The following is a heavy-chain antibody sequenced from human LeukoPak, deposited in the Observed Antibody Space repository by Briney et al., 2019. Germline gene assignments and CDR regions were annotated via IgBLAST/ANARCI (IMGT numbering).Heavy chain of an antibody. Sequence: ASVKVSCKASGYTFTSYGISWVRQAPGQGLEWMGWISAYNGNTNYAQKLQGRVTMTTDKSTSTAYMELRSLRSDDTAVYYCARDLTPSTQVLLWFGEYYYFDYWGQGTLVTVSS. D-gene: IGHD3-10*01. CDR1: GYTFTSYG. V-gene: IGHV1-18*01. J-gene: IGHJ4*02. CDR2: ISAYNGNT. CDR3: ARDLTPSTQVLLWFGEYYYFDY.